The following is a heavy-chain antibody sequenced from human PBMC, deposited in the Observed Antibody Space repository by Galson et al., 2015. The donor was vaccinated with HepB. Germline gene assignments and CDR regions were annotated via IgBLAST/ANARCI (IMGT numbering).Heavy chain of an antibody. V-gene: IGHV3-30*18. D-gene: IGHD4-17*01. J-gene: IGHJ3*02. CDR2: ISYDGSNK. Sequence: SLRLSCAASGFTFSSYGMHWVRQAPGKGLEWVAVISYDGSNKYYADSVKGRFTISRDNSKNTLYLQMNSLRAEDTAVYYCAKGPRDYYGDYVEAFDIWGQGTMVTVSS. CDR1: GFTFSSYG. CDR3: AKGPRDYYGDYVEAFDI.